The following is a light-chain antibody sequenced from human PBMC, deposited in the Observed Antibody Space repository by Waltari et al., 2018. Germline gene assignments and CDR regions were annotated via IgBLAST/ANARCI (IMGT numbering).Light chain of an antibody. CDR2: GIS. V-gene: IGKV3-20*01. Sequence: EIVLTQSPGPLSLSPGERATLPCRASQSVNNNYLAWYQAKPGQAPRLLIYGISLRATGVPDRFSGGGSGTDFTLTISRLEPEDFAVYYCQHYGGSPKYTFGQGTKLEIK. J-gene: IGKJ2*01. CDR3: QHYGGSPKYT. CDR1: QSVNNNY.